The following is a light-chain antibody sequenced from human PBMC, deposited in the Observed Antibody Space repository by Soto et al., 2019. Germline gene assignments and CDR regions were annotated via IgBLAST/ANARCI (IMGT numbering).Light chain of an antibody. CDR2: EVS. CDR3: SSYTSLAV. Sequence: QSVLTQPASVSGSPGQSITISCTGTSSDVGGYNYVSWYQQHPGKAPKLMIYEVSNRPSGVSNRFSGSKSGNTASLTISGLQAEVEADYYCSSYTSLAVFGGGTKLTVL. V-gene: IGLV2-14*01. J-gene: IGLJ3*02. CDR1: SSDVGGYNY.